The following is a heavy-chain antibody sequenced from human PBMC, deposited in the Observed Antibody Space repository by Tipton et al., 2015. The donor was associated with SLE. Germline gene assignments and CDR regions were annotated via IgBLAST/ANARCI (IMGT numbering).Heavy chain of an antibody. D-gene: IGHD6-6*01. V-gene: IGHV4-59*01. J-gene: IGHJ4*02. CDR3: AREAWSTSSGRGQFDY. CDR2: IFYSGGT. CDR1: GGSISDYY. Sequence: TLSLTCTVSGGSISDYYWTWIRQPPGKGLEWIGYIFYSGGTNYNPSLKSRVTISVDTSKNQFSLELSSVTAADTAVYYCAREAWSTSSGRGQFDYWGQGTLVTVSS.